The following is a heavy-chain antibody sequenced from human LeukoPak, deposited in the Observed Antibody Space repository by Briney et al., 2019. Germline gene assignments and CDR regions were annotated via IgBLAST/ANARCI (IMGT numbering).Heavy chain of an antibody. Sequence: PSQTLSLTCTVSGGSISSGGYYWSWIRQHPGKGLEWIGYIYYSGSTYYNPSLKSRVTISVDTAKNQFSLELCTVTAAAAAVYYCARTPRFPTTVTTYYFDYWGQGTLVTVSS. CDR2: IYYSGST. CDR3: ARTPRFPTTVTTYYFDY. J-gene: IGHJ4*02. V-gene: IGHV4-31*03. CDR1: GGSISSGGYY. D-gene: IGHD4-17*01.